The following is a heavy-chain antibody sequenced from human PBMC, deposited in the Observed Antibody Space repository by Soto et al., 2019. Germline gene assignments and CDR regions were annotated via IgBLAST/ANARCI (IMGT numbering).Heavy chain of an antibody. Sequence: GGSLRLSCAASGFTFSSYAMHWVRQAPGKGLEWVAVISYDGSNKYYADSVKGRFTISRDNSKNTLYLQMNSLRSDDTAVYYCAREGPPSLNWGQGTLVTVSS. J-gene: IGHJ4*02. V-gene: IGHV3-30-3*01. CDR3: AREGPPSLN. CDR1: GFTFSSYA. CDR2: ISYDGSNK. D-gene: IGHD2-2*01.